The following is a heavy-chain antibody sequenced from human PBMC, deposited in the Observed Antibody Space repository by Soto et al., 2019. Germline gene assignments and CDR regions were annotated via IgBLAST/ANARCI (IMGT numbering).Heavy chain of an antibody. CDR1: GYSFTSYW. CDR3: ASAAYSSYGMDV. CDR2: IDPSDSCT. J-gene: IGHJ6*02. V-gene: IGHV5-10-1*01. D-gene: IGHD5-18*01. Sequence: GESLKISCKVSGYSFTSYWISWVRQMPGKGLEWMGRIDPSDSCTNYSPSFQGHVTISADKSISTAYLQWSSLKASDTAMYYCASAAYSSYGMDVWGQGTTVTVSS.